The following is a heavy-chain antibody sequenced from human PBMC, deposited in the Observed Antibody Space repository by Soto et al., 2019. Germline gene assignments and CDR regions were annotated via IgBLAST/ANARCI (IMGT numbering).Heavy chain of an antibody. D-gene: IGHD3-9*01. Sequence: ASVKVSCKASGYTFTSYGISWVRQAPGQGLEWMGWISAYNGNTNYAQKLQGRVTMTTDTSTSTAYMELRSLRSDDTAVYYCARVGSNYDILTGLYGMDVWGQGTTVTVS. CDR3: ARVGSNYDILTGLYGMDV. J-gene: IGHJ6*02. V-gene: IGHV1-18*04. CDR1: GYTFTSYG. CDR2: ISAYNGNT.